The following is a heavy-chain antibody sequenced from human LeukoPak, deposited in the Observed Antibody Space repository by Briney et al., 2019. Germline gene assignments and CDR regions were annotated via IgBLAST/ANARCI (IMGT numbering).Heavy chain of an antibody. V-gene: IGHV4-34*01. J-gene: IGHJ4*02. CDR2: INHSGSP. CDR1: GESHSRFY. CDR3: ASSLTGYSSSWFLAY. D-gene: IGHD6-13*01. Sequence: PSETLSLTCAVSGESHSRFYWSWIRQSPGRGLEWIGEINHSGSPNYNPSLKSRVTIPLDTSKNQFSLRVPSVTAADTAFYFCASSLTGYSSSWFLAYWGPGTLVTVSS.